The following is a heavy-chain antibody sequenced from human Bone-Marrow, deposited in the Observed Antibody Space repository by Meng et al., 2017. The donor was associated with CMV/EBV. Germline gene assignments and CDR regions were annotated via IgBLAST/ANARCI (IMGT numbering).Heavy chain of an antibody. CDR2: IYHSGST. D-gene: IGHD3-10*01. CDR3: AREAFGFGFDF. V-gene: IGHV4-30-2*01. Sequence: CTLSGGSITRGDYSWSWIRQPTGKGLEWIGYIYHSGSTSYNPSLKSRVTISVDRSRHQFSLILTSVTAADTAVYYCAREAFGFGFDFWGQGTLVTVSS. CDR1: GGSITRGDYS. J-gene: IGHJ4*02.